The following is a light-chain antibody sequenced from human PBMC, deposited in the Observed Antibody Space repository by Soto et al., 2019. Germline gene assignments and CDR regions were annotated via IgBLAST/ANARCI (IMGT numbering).Light chain of an antibody. CDR2: GAS. Sequence: EIVLTQSPGTLSLSPGERATLSCRASQSVSSSFLAWYQQKPGQAPRLLIYGASSRATGIPARFSGSGSGTEFTLTISSLQSEDFAVYYCQQYNNWPPWTFGGGTKVDIK. CDR1: QSVSSS. CDR3: QQYNNWPPWT. J-gene: IGKJ4*02. V-gene: IGKV3-15*01.